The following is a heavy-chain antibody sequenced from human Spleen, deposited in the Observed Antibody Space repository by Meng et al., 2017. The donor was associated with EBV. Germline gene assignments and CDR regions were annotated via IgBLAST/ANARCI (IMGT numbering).Heavy chain of an antibody. J-gene: IGHJ5*02. Sequence: QVQLQQWGAGLLKPSETLSLTCAVSGGSFSGYYWSWIRQSPGKGLEWIGEINHSGSTNFNPYLKSRVTISIDTSKKQSSLKLSSVTAADTAVYFCAREVVRGNQGGWFDPWGQGTLVTVSS. V-gene: IGHV4-34*01. CDR3: AREVVRGNQGGWFDP. CDR2: INHSGST. D-gene: IGHD3-10*01. CDR1: GGSFSGYY.